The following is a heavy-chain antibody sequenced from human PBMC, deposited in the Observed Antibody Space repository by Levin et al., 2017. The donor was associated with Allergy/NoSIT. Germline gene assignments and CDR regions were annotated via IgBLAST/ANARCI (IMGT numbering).Heavy chain of an antibody. CDR3: ARGRRD. J-gene: IGHJ3*01. CDR1: GFSVISNY. Sequence: GESLKISCAASGFSVISNYMTWVRQAPGKGLEWVSIIYSGGSTYYADSVKGRFTISRDNSKNTLYLQMNSLRAEDTAVYYGARGRRDWGQGTMVTVSS. V-gene: IGHV3-53*01. CDR2: IYSGGST.